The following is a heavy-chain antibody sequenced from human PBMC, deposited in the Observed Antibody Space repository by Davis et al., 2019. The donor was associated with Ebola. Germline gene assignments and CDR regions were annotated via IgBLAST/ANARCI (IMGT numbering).Heavy chain of an antibody. J-gene: IGHJ6*02. CDR3: AGVGGGYSSSSGVYYYYGMDV. V-gene: IGHV4-59*08. CDR2: IYYRGST. D-gene: IGHD6-6*01. CDR1: GGSVSNYY. Sequence: MPSETLSLTCTVSGGSVSNYYWSWIRQPPGKGLEWIGYIYYRGSTNYNPSLKSRVTISVDTSKNQFSLKLSSVTAADTAVYYCAGVGGGYSSSSGVYYYYGMDVWGQGTTVTVSS.